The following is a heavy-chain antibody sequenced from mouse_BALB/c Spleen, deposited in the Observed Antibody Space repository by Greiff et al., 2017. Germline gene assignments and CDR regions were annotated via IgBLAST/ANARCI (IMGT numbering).Heavy chain of an antibody. CDR3: ARHRSLTLYDAMDY. CDR2: INIDGGST. V-gene: IGHV5-2*01. J-gene: IGHJ4*01. Sequence: EVNVVESGAGLVQPGESLKLSCESTEYDFPSYYMSWVRKTPEKRLELVAAINIDGGSTYYPDTMERRFIISRDNTKKTLYLQMSSLRSEDTALYYYARHRSLTLYDAMDYWGQGTSVTVSS. D-gene: IGHD2-14*01. CDR1: EYDFPSYY.